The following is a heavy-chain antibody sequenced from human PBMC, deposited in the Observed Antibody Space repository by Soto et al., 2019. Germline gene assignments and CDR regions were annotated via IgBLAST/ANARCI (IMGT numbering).Heavy chain of an antibody. V-gene: IGHV3-48*03. CDR1: GFTFSYYE. J-gene: IGHJ5*02. D-gene: IGHD6-13*01. CDR3: ARDTGRASADL. CDR2: ISHTDRLT. Sequence: PGGSLRLSCVGSGFTFSYYEMNWVRQAPGKGLERVASISHTDRLTHYPDSVKGRFTISRDNAQNSLYLEMTSLRVEDTGVYYCARDTGRASADLWGQGTLVTVSS.